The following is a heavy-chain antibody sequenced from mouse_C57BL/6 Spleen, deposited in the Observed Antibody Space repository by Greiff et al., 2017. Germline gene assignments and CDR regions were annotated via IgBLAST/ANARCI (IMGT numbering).Heavy chain of an antibody. V-gene: IGHV5-9-1*02. CDR2: ISSGGDYI. D-gene: IGHD2-2*01. Sequence: EVQRVESGEGLVKPGGSLKLSCAASGFTFSSYAMSWVRQTPEKRLEWVAYISSGGDYIYYADTVKGRFTIAKDNARNTRYLQRSRLKSEDTAMYYGTRDRGYGEFAYWGQGTLVTVSA. CDR1: GFTFSSYA. J-gene: IGHJ3*01. CDR3: TRDRGYGEFAY.